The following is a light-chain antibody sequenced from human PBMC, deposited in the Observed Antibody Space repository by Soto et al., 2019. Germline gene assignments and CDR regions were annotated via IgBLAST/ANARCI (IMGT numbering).Light chain of an antibody. Sequence: EIVLTQSPGTLSLSPGERATLSCRASQSVSSSYLAWYQQKPGQAPRLLIYGASSRATGIPDRFSGSGSGTDFTLTISRLEPEDFAVYYCQQPYTFGQGTKLDIK. J-gene: IGKJ2*01. CDR1: QSVSSSY. V-gene: IGKV3-20*01. CDR3: QQPYT. CDR2: GAS.